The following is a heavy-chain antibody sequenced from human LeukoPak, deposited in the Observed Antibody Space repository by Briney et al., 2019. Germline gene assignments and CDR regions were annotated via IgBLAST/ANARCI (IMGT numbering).Heavy chain of an antibody. V-gene: IGHV4-4*07. CDR2: IYTSGST. CDR1: GGSISSYY. CDR3: ARATQGYWRSTSGFCYYYMDV. Sequence: SETLSLTCTVSGGSISSYYWSWIRQPAGKGLEWIGRIYTSGSTNYHPSLKSRVTMSVDTSNNQFPLKRSYVTAADTAVYYCARATQGYWRSTSGFCYYYMDVRGKGTTVTVSS. J-gene: IGHJ6*03. D-gene: IGHD2-2*01.